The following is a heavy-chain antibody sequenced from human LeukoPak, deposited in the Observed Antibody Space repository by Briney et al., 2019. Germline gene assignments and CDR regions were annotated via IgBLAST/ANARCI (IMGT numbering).Heavy chain of an antibody. CDR2: ISGGGGST. J-gene: IGHJ4*02. Sequence: GGSLRLSCAASGFIVSGDFMSWVRQAPGKGLEWVSVISGGGGSTYYADSVKGRFTISRDNSKNTVYLQTNSLRAEDTAVYYCARDPYNNGWYYFDYWGQGTLVTVSS. V-gene: IGHV3-23*01. CDR1: GFIVSGDF. D-gene: IGHD6-19*01. CDR3: ARDPYNNGWYYFDY.